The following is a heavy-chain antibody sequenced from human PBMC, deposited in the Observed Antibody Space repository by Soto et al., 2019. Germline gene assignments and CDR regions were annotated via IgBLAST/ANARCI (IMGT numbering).Heavy chain of an antibody. CDR1: GFTFDDYG. CDR2: INWNGGST. V-gene: IGHV3-20*04. J-gene: IGHJ5*02. D-gene: IGHD6-13*01. CDR3: ARSRYSSSWYGWFDP. Sequence: EVQLVESGGGLVRPGGSLRLSCAASGFTFDDYGMSWVRQAPGKGLEWVSGINWNGGSTGYADSVKGRFTIHRNNDKNSLYLQMNSLRAEDTALYYCARSRYSSSWYGWFDPWGQGTLVTVSS.